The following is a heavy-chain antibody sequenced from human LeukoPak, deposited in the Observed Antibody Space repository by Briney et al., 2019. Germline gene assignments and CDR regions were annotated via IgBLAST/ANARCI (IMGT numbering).Heavy chain of an antibody. J-gene: IGHJ4*02. CDR1: GFTFSIYA. CDR2: ISASGDTT. CDR3: ASRPRSTVVAPWDY. D-gene: IGHD3-22*01. V-gene: IGHV3-23*01. Sequence: PGGSLRLSCAASGFTFSIYAMAWVRRAPGKGLERVSGISASGDTTYYGDSVKGRFIISKDYSKNTLYLQMNGLRAEDTALYYCASRPRSTVVAPWDYWGQGTLVTVSS.